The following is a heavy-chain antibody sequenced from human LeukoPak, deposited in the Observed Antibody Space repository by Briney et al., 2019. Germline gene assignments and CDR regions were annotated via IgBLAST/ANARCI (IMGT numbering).Heavy chain of an antibody. J-gene: IGHJ5*02. CDR2: INHSGST. CDR3: ARGRVVVAATGGWFDP. CDR1: GGSFSGYY. D-gene: IGHD2-15*01. Sequence: SETLSLTCAVYGGSFSGYYWRWIRQPPGKGLEWIGEINHSGSTNYNPSLKSRVTISADTSKNQFSLKLSSVTAADTAVYYCARGRVVVAATGGWFDPWGQGTLVAVSS. V-gene: IGHV4-34*01.